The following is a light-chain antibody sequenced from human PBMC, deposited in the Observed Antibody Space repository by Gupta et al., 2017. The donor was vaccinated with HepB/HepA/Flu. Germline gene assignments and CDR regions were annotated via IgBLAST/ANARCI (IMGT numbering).Light chain of an antibody. CDR1: QSVLYSPNNKNY. V-gene: IGKV4-1*01. CDR2: WAS. Sequence: DIVLTQSPDSLAVSLGERATINCKSSQSVLYSPNNKNYLAWFQQKPGQPPKMLIYWASARESGVPDRFSGSGSGTDFTLTISSLQAEDAAIYYCHQEADPPWTFGQGTKLEIK. CDR3: HQEADPPWT. J-gene: IGKJ1*01.